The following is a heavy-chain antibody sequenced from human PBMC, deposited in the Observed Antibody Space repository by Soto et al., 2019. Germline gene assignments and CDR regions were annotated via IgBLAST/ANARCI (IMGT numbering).Heavy chain of an antibody. CDR2: IIPIFGTA. D-gene: IGHD3-10*01. CDR3: ARATRGSKGYYGMDV. V-gene: IGHV1-69*05. Sequence: GASVKVSCKASGGTFSSYAISWVRQAPGQGLEWMGGIIPIFGTANYAQKFQGRVTITTDASTSTAYMELSSLRSDDTAVYYCARATRGSKGYYGMDVWGQGTTVPVSS. CDR1: GGTFSSYA. J-gene: IGHJ6*02.